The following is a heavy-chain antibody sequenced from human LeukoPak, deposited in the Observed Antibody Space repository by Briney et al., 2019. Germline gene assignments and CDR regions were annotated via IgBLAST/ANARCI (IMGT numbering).Heavy chain of an antibody. CDR2: ISGSSSTI. D-gene: IGHD3-22*01. J-gene: IGHJ4*02. CDR1: GFTFGSYS. V-gene: IGHV3-48*01. CDR3: ARGSTYYDSSGQVPFDY. Sequence: GGSLRLSCAASGFTFGSYSMNWVRQAPGKGLEWGSYISGSSSTIYYADSVKGRFTISRDNGKNTLYLQMNSLRAEDTAVDYCARGSTYYDSSGQVPFDYWGQGTLVTVSS.